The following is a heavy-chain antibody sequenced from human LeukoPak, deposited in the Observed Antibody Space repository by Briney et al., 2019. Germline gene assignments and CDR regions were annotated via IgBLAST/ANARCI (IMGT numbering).Heavy chain of an antibody. J-gene: IGHJ4*02. V-gene: IGHV3-21*01. D-gene: IGHD4-23*01. CDR1: GFTLSSYY. CDR3: ARADYGGSLNY. Sequence: PGGSLRLSCAASGFTLSSYYMNWVRQAPGKGLEWVSSISTSSSYIYYADSMKGRFTISRDNAKNSLYLQMNSLRAEDTAVYYCARADYGGSLNYWGQGTLVTVSS. CDR2: ISTSSSYI.